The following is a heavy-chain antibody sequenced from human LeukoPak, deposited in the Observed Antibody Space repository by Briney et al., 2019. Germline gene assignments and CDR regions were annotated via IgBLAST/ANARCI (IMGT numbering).Heavy chain of an antibody. V-gene: IGHV1-24*01. J-gene: IGHJ4*02. CDR2: FGPGDVKT. Sequence: ASVKVSCKVSGYTLTELSMHWVRQAPGKGLEWMGGFGPGDVKTIYPQKFQGRVTMTKDTSTDTAYMDLSRLRSEDTAVYYCAPDLATVTTATGANWGQGTLVTVSS. D-gene: IGHD4-17*01. CDR1: GYTLTELS. CDR3: APDLATVTTATGAN.